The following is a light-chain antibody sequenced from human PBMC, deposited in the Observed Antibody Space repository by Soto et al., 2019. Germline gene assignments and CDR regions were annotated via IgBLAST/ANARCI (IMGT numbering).Light chain of an antibody. V-gene: IGKV1-33*01. Sequence: DIQMTQSPSSLSASVGDRVTITCQASQDINNYLNSYQQKPGKAPKLLIFDATNLETGIPSRFSGSGSRTHFSCTISRLQPEDFETYNWHKYDSLPPTFGQGTRLEIK. J-gene: IGKJ5*01. CDR1: QDINNY. CDR2: DAT. CDR3: HKYDSLPPT.